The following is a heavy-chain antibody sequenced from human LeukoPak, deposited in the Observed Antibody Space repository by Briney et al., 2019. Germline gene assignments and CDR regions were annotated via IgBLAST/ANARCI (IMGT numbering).Heavy chain of an antibody. D-gene: IGHD3-9*01. J-gene: IGHJ3*02. V-gene: IGHV3-21*04. Sequence: GGSLRLSCAASGFTFSSYSMNWVRQAPGKGLEWVSSISSSSSYIYYADSVKGRLTISRDNAKNSLYLQMNSLRAEDTAVYYCARGRKGDWLLWVAFDIWGQGTMVTVSS. CDR2: ISSSSSYI. CDR1: GFTFSSYS. CDR3: ARGRKGDWLLWVAFDI.